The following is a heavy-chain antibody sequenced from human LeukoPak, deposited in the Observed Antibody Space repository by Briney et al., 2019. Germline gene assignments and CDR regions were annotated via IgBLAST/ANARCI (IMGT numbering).Heavy chain of an antibody. V-gene: IGHV4-59*01. J-gene: IGHJ4*02. CDR3: AREDSGYDYSPFYY. Sequence: SETLSLTCTVSGGSISNYYWSWIRQPPGKGLEWIGYIYHTGSTSYNPSLKSRVIMSVETSQNQFPLKVHSVTAADTAVYYCAREDSGYDYSPFYYWGQGILVTVSS. CDR2: IYHTGST. D-gene: IGHD5-12*01. CDR1: GGSISNYY.